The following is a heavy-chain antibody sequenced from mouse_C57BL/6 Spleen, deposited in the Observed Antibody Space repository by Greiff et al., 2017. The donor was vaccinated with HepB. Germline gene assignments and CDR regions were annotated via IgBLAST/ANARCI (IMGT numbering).Heavy chain of an antibody. V-gene: IGHV5-9*01. CDR2: ISGGGGNT. Sequence: EVQRVESGGGLVKPGGSLKLSCAASGFTFSSYTMSWVRQTPEKRLEWVATISGGGGNTYYPDSVKDRFTISRDNAKNTLYLQMSSLRSEDTALYYCARRGSYYYYFDYWGQGTTLTVSS. CDR3: ARRGSYYYYFDY. D-gene: IGHD2-12*01. CDR1: GFTFSSYT. J-gene: IGHJ2*01.